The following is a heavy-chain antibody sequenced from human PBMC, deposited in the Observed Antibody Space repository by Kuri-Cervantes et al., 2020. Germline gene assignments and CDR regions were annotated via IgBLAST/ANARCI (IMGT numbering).Heavy chain of an antibody. J-gene: IGHJ5*02. CDR3: ARVIPGSGLARSCFDP. V-gene: IGHV4-59*01. Sequence: AETLSLTCTVSGGSISSYYWSWIRQPPGKGLEWIGYMYYSGSTNYNPSLKSRVTISVDTSKNQFSLKLSSVTAADTAVYYCARVIPGSGLARSCFDPWGQGTLVTVSS. D-gene: IGHD6-19*01. CDR1: GGSISSYY. CDR2: MYYSGST.